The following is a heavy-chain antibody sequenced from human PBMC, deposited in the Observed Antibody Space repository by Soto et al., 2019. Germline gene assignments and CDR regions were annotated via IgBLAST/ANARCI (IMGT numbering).Heavy chain of an antibody. Sequence: EVQLVESGGGLVQPGGSLRLSCAASGFTFSYNSMNWVRQAPAKGLEWVSYINSGSSSIYYADSVKGRFTISRDNAKNSLYLQMNSLRDEDTAVYFCARGRAGYGGNLDYWGQGTLVTVSS. CDR3: ARGRAGYGGNLDY. CDR2: INSGSSSI. V-gene: IGHV3-48*02. J-gene: IGHJ4*02. CDR1: GFTFSYNS. D-gene: IGHD5-12*01.